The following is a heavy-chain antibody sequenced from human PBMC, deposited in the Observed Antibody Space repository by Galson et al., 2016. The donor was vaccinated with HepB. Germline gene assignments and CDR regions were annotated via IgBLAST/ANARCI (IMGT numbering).Heavy chain of an antibody. CDR3: TRRTYYYDRSGYSPFDY. CDR2: IRSKPNNYAT. J-gene: IGHJ4*02. CDR1: GFTFSGSA. D-gene: IGHD3-22*01. Sequence: SLRLSCAASGFTFSGSAIHWVRRASGKGLEWVGRIRSKPNNYATAYAASVKGRFTVSRDDSKNTVYLQMNSLKTEDTAVYYCTRRTYYYDRSGYSPFDYWGQGTLVTVSS. V-gene: IGHV3-73*01.